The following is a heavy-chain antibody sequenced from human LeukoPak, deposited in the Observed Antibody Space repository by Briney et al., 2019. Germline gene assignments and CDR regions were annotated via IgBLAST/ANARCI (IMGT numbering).Heavy chain of an antibody. CDR3: AKESGDDSSGYYEVFDY. Sequence: GGSLRLSCTASGFTFTSYAMSWVRQAPGKGLEWVSVISGTGGSTNHADSVKGRFTISRDNSKNTLCLQMNSLRAEDTAVYYCAKESGDDSSGYYEVFDYWGQGTLVTVSS. J-gene: IGHJ4*02. V-gene: IGHV3-23*01. CDR2: ISGTGGST. D-gene: IGHD3-22*01. CDR1: GFTFTSYA.